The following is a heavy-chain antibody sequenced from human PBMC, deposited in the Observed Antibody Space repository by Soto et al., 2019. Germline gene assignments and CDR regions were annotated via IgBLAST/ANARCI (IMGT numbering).Heavy chain of an antibody. CDR2: MSGSGGST. CDR3: ARRGSGSYYDY. CDR1: GFTFSSYA. D-gene: IGHD1-26*01. V-gene: IGHV3-23*01. J-gene: IGHJ4*02. Sequence: EVQLLESGGGLVQPGGSLRLSCAASGFTFSSYAMRWVRQAPVKGLEWVSAMSGSGGSTYYADSVKGRFTISRDNSKNTLYLKMNSLKDEATAVYYCARRGSGSYYDYWGQGTLVTVSS.